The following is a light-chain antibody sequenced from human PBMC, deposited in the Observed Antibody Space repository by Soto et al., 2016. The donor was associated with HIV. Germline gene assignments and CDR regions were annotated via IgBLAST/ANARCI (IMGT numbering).Light chain of an antibody. CDR2: DDN. V-gene: IGLV3-21*01. CDR3: QVWDSPSDHFV. J-gene: IGLJ1*01. Sequence: SYVLTQSPPVSVAPGKTARITCRGDNIGTKSVHWYQQRPGQAPVLVIYDDNDRPSGIPERFPGSNSGNTATLTISRVEAGDEADYYCQVWDSPSDHFVFGTGTKVT. CDR1: NIGTKS.